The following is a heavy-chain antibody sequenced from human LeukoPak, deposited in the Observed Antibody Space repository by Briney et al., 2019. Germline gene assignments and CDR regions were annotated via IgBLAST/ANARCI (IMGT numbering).Heavy chain of an antibody. CDR3: ARDGGDYSNYYYGMDV. Sequence: SETLSLTCTVSGGSVSSGSYYRSWIRQPPGKGLEWIGYIYYSGSTNYNPSLKSRVTISVDTSKNQFSLKLSSVTAADTAVYYCARDGGDYSNYYYGMDVWGQGTTVTVSS. J-gene: IGHJ6*02. V-gene: IGHV4-61*01. D-gene: IGHD6-13*01. CDR1: GGSVSSGSYY. CDR2: IYYSGST.